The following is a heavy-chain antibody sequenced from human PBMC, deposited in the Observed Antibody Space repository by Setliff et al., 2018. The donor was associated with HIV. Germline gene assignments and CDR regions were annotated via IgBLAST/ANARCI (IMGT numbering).Heavy chain of an antibody. Sequence: SETLSLTCAVSGYSISSGYYWGWIRQPPGKGLEWIGAIYHSGSSYYSPSLKSRVTLFLDTSKNQFSLTLNSLTAADTAVYYCARLAGQRTIAAADYVFDFWGQGALVTVSS. J-gene: IGHJ4*02. CDR2: IYHSGSS. V-gene: IGHV4-38-2*01. CDR1: GYSISSGYY. CDR3: ARLAGQRTIAAADYVFDF. D-gene: IGHD6-13*01.